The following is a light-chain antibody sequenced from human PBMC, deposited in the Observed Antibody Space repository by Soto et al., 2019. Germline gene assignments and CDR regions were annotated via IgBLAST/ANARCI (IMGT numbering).Light chain of an antibody. CDR2: DVT. CDR3: SSYTRTSTYV. Sequence: QSVLTQPASVSGSPGQSITISCTGNSSDVGGYNYVSWYQQHPGKAPKLMIYDVTNRPSGISNRFSGSKSGNTASLTISGLQAEDEADYYCSSYTRTSTYVFGTGTKVTV. V-gene: IGLV2-14*01. CDR1: SSDVGGYNY. J-gene: IGLJ1*01.